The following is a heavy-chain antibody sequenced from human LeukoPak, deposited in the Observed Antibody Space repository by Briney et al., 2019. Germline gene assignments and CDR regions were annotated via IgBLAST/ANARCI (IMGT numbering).Heavy chain of an antibody. Sequence: GASVKVSCKASGYTFTSYDINWVRQATGQGLEWMGWMNPNSGNTGYAQKFQGRVTMTRNTSTSTAYMELSSLRSEDTAVYYCARGGYYYDSSGYYARYYYYYMDVWGKGTRSPSP. CDR1: GYTFTSYD. V-gene: IGHV1-8*01. CDR3: ARGGYYYDSSGYYARYYYYYMDV. D-gene: IGHD3-22*01. CDR2: MNPNSGNT. J-gene: IGHJ6*03.